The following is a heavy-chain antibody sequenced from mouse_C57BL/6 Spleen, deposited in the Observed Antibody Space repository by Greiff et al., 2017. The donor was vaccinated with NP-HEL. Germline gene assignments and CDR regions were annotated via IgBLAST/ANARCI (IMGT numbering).Heavy chain of an antibody. CDR3: ARESVYYDYGEDY. V-gene: IGHV1-64*01. CDR2: IHPNSGST. Sequence: QVQLKESGAELVKPGASVKLSCKASGYTFTSYWMHWVKQRPGQGLEWIGMIHPNSGSTNYNEKFKSKATLTVDKSSSTAYMQLSSLTSEDSAVYYCARESVYYDYGEDYWGQGTTLTVSS. CDR1: GYTFTSYW. D-gene: IGHD2-4*01. J-gene: IGHJ2*01.